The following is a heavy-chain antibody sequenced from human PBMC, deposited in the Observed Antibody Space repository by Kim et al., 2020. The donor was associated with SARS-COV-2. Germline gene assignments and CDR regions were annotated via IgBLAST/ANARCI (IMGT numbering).Heavy chain of an antibody. Sequence: NTEYSQKFTDRVTITRDTSASTAYMELSSLTSEDTAMYYCARGGNGPFDYWGQGTLVTVSS. CDR3: ARGGNGPFDY. D-gene: IGHD1-1*01. CDR2: NT. V-gene: IGHV1-3*01. J-gene: IGHJ4*02.